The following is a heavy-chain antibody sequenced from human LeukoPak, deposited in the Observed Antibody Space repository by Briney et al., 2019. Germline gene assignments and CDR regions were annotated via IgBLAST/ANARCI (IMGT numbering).Heavy chain of an antibody. J-gene: IGHJ4*02. V-gene: IGHV4-34*01. Sequence: PSETLSLTCAVYGGSSSGYYWSWIRQPPGKGLEWIGEINHSGSTNYNPSLKSRVTISVDTSKNQFSLKLSSVTAADTAVYYCARGLGRGSWYTDYWGQGTLVTVSS. D-gene: IGHD6-13*01. CDR3: ARGLGRGSWYTDY. CDR1: GGSSSGYY. CDR2: INHSGST.